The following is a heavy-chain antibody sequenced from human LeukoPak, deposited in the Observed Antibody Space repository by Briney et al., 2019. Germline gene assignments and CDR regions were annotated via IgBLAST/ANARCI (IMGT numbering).Heavy chain of an antibody. CDR1: GYTLTELS. Sequence: WASVKVSCKVSGYTLTELSMHWVRQAPGKGLEWMGGFDPEDGETIYAQKFQGRVTMTVDTSTDTAYMELSSLRSEDTAVYYCATGTDDYYYYGMDVWGQGTTVTVSS. J-gene: IGHJ6*02. V-gene: IGHV1-24*01. CDR3: ATGTDDYYYYGMDV. CDR2: FDPEDGET.